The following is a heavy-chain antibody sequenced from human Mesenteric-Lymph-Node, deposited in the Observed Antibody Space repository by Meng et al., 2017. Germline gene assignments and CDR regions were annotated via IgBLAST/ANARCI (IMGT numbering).Heavy chain of an antibody. V-gene: IGHV7-4-1*02. J-gene: IGHJ5*02. D-gene: IGHD2/OR15-2a*01. CDR1: GYTFSTYT. CDR2: ISTNTGTP. Sequence: QVALGLSGSEVKKPGASVKVSCKASGYTFSTYTINWVRQAHGRGLEWMGWISTNTGTPTYTQGFTGRFVFSLDTSVSTAYLQISSLKAEDTAVYYCARGGNFDPWGQGTLVTVSS. CDR3: ARGGNFDP.